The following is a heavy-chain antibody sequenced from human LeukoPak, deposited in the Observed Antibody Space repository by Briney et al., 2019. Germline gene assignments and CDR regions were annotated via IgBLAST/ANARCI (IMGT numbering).Heavy chain of an antibody. CDR2: IIPIFGTA. V-gene: IGHV1-69*01. J-gene: IGHJ4*02. CDR3: ARDLGATYLLDY. D-gene: IGHD1-26*01. CDR1: GGTFSSYA. Sequence: SVTVSCTASGGTFSSYAISWVRQAPGQGLEWMGGIIPIFGTANYAQKFQGRVTITADESTSTAYMELSSLRSEDTAVYYCARDLGATYLLDYWGQGTLVTVSS.